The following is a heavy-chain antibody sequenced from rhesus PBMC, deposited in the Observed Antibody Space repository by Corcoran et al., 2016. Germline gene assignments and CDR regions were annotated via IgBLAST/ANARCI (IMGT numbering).Heavy chain of an antibody. J-gene: IGHJ4*01. CDR1: GGSISGYYL. CDR3: ARRTRYNWNDGDY. CDR2: IYGVSGST. V-gene: IGHV4-143*01. D-gene: IGHD1-7*02. Sequence: QVQLQESGPGVVKPSETLSLTCAVSGGSISGYYLWSWIRQPPGKGLEWIGYIYGVSGSTSYNPSLKSRGIISIDMSKNQFSLKLSSVTAADTAVYYCARRTRYNWNDGDYWGQGVLVTVSS.